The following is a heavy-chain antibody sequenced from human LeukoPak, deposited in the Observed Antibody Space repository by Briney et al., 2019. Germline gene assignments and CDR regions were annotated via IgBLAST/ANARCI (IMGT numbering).Heavy chain of an antibody. Sequence: PGGSLRLPCAASGFTFSRYGMHWVRQAPGKGLEYVSAIVSNGDSTYYADSVKGRFTISRDNAKNTLYLQMNSLRAEDTAVYYCARGEMATIMDAFDIWGQGTMVTVSS. CDR2: IVSNGDST. D-gene: IGHD5-24*01. CDR1: GFTFSRYG. J-gene: IGHJ3*02. CDR3: ARGEMATIMDAFDI. V-gene: IGHV3-64*04.